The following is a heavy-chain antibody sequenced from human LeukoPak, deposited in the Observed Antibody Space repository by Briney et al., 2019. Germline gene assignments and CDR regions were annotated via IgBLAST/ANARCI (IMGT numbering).Heavy chain of an antibody. CDR1: GGSITSGRYY. CDR3: ARDPRGVITGTTFDR. CDR2: VSYSGST. V-gene: IGHV4-31*03. J-gene: IGHJ5*02. Sequence: PSETLSLTCTLSGGSITSGRYYWTWIRQHPQRGLEWIGYVSYSGSTNYNSSLKSRLTISADTSKNQFYLRLTSVTAADTAVYYCARDPRGVITGTTFDRWGQGTLVTVSS. D-gene: IGHD1-20*01.